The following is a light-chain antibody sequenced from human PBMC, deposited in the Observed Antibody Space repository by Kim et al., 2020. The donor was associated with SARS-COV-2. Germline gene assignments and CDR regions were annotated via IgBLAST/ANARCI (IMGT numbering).Light chain of an antibody. CDR3: QQRSNWTPST. CDR1: QSVSSY. J-gene: IGKJ5*01. V-gene: IGKV3-11*01. CDR2: DAS. Sequence: EIVLTQSPATLSLSPGERATLSCRASQSVSSYLAWYQQKPGQAPRLLIYDASNRATGIPARFSGSGSGTDFTLTISSLEPEDFAVYYCQQRSNWTPSTFGQGTRLGIK.